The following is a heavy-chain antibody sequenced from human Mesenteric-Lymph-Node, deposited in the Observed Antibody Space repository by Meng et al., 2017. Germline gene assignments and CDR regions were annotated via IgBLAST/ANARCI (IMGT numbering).Heavy chain of an antibody. J-gene: IGHJ4*02. V-gene: IGHV3-74*01. Sequence: ETLSLTCAASGFTFTNSWMHWVRQVPGKGLAWVSRINSDGSTINYADSVKGRFTISRDNANSTLYLQMNRLRAEDTAVYYCASVSFYYDTSGFYFDYWGQGALVTVSS. CDR2: INSDGSTI. D-gene: IGHD3-22*01. CDR3: ASVSFYYDTSGFYFDY. CDR1: GFTFTNSW.